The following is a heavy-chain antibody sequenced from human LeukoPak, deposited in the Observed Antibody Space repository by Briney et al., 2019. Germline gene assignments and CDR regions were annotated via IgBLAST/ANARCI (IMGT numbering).Heavy chain of an antibody. J-gene: IGHJ2*01. CDR1: GVSISSHY. CDR2: IYYSGST. V-gene: IGHV4-59*11. CDR3: ARVYYSSSYDYWYFDL. D-gene: IGHD6-13*01. Sequence: SETLSLTCTVSGVSISSHYWSWIRQPPGKGLEWIGYIYYSGSTNYNPSLKSRVTISVDTSKNQFSLKLSSVTAADTAVYYCARVYYSSSYDYWYFDLWGRGTLVTVSS.